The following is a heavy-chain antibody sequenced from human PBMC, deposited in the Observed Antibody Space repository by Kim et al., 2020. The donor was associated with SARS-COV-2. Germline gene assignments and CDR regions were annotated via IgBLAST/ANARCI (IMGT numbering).Heavy chain of an antibody. CDR2: ISGSGGST. Sequence: GGSLRLSCAASGFTFSSYAMSWVRQAPGKGLEWVSAISGSGGSTYYADSVKGRFTISRDNSKNTLYLQMNSLRAEDTAVYYCAKGSDILTGYSGLGMDVWGQGTTVTVSS. CDR3: AKGSDILTGYSGLGMDV. V-gene: IGHV3-23*01. J-gene: IGHJ6*02. D-gene: IGHD3-9*01. CDR1: GFTFSSYA.